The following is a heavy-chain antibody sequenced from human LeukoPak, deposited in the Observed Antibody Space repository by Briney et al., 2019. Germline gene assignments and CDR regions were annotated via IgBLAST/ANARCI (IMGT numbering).Heavy chain of an antibody. CDR2: IYYSGST. J-gene: IGHJ6*02. Sequence: PSETLSLTCTVSGGSISSYYWSWIRQPPGKGLEWIGYIYYSGSTNYNPSLKSRVTISVDTSKNQFSLKLSSVTAADTAVYYCAGGSCTNGVCYYYGMDVWGQGTTVIVSS. V-gene: IGHV4-59*01. D-gene: IGHD2-8*01. CDR3: AGGSCTNGVCYYYGMDV. CDR1: GGSISSYY.